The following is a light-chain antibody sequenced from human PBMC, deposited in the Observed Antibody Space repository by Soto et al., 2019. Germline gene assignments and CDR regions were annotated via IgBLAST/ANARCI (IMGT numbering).Light chain of an antibody. Sequence: QSALTQPASVSGSPGQSITISCTGTRSDVGGYNYVSWYQQHPGKAPKLMIYEVTNRPSGVSNRFSGSKSGNTASLTISGLQAEDETHYDCSSYTSSSTVVFGGGTKLTVL. CDR1: RSDVGGYNY. J-gene: IGLJ2*01. V-gene: IGLV2-14*01. CDR3: SSYTSSSTVV. CDR2: EVT.